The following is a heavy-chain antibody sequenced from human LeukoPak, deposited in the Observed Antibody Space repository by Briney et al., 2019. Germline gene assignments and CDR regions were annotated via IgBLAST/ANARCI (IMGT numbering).Heavy chain of an antibody. CDR3: ARGRGRDQRISGGIPFDY. CDR2: IIPFFATT. CDR1: GGTFSNYA. Sequence: SVKVSCKASGGTFSNYAMNWVRQAPGQGLEWMGRIIPFFATTEFAQKFQGRVTITADISTNTTYMEMSGLKADDTAVYFCARGRGRDQRISGGIPFDYWGQGTLVTVSS. J-gene: IGHJ4*02. D-gene: IGHD3-16*01. V-gene: IGHV1-69*06.